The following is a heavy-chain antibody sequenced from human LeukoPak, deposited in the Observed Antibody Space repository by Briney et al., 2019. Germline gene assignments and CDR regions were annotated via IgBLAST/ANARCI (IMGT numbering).Heavy chain of an antibody. CDR3: AREGSYGGEDAFDI. Sequence: ASVKVSCKASGYTFTSYYMHWVRQAPGQGLEWMGWISAYNGNTNYAQKLQGRVTMTTDTSTSTAYMELRSLRSDDTAVYYCAREGSYGGEDAFDIWGQGTMVTVSS. D-gene: IGHD1-26*01. V-gene: IGHV1-18*04. CDR2: ISAYNGNT. J-gene: IGHJ3*02. CDR1: GYTFTSYY.